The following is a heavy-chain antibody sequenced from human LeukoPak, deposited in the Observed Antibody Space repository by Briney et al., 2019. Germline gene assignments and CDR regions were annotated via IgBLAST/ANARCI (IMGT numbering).Heavy chain of an antibody. D-gene: IGHD3-10*01. J-gene: IGHJ6*02. CDR2: IRYDGSNK. CDR3: AKVGSKYYGSYYYGMDV. CDR1: GFTFSSYG. Sequence: GGSLRLSCAASGFTFSSYGMHWVRQAPGKGLEWVAFIRYDGSNKYYADSVKGRFTISRDNSKNTLYLQMNSLRAEDTAVYYCAKVGSKYYGSYYYGMDVWGQGTTVTVSS. V-gene: IGHV3-30*02.